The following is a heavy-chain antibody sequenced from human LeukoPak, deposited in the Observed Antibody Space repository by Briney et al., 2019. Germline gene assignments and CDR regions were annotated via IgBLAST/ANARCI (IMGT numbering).Heavy chain of an antibody. J-gene: IGHJ4*02. CDR2: ISGSGGSA. CDR1: GFTFSIYA. D-gene: IGHD3-22*01. V-gene: IGHV3-23*01. Sequence: GGSLRLSCAAAGFTFSIYAMSWVRQAPGKVLEWVAAISGSGGSAYYADSGKGRITISRDNSKTTLSLQLHSLRAEDTAVYYCAKSGHYDSSGYYYVRSSYFASWGPGTLVTVSS. CDR3: AKSGHYDSSGYYYVRSSYFAS.